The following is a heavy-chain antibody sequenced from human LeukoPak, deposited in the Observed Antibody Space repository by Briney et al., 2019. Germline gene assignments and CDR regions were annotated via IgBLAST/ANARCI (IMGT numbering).Heavy chain of an antibody. J-gene: IGHJ4*02. V-gene: IGHV1-46*01. CDR2: INPSDGDT. CDR3: ARDQGRAADYVWGSYFDY. D-gene: IGHD3-16*01. Sequence: ASVKVSCKASRYSFTSYYIHWVRQAPGQGLEWMGIINPSDGDTLSAQMFKGRVTLTRDTSTSTVYMELSSLKSEDTAVYFCARDQGRAADYVWGSYFDYWGQGALVTVSS. CDR1: RYSFTSYY.